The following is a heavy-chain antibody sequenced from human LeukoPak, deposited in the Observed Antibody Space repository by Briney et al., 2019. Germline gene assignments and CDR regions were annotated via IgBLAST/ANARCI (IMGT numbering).Heavy chain of an antibody. Sequence: KPSETLSLTCTVSGGSISSTTYYWVWIRQPPGKGLEWIGSIYYDGNTYYNPSLKSRVTISVDTSKKQFSLKLNSVTAADTAVYYCARGGQQLSFFDYWGQGTLVTVSS. CDR3: ARGGQQLSFFDY. V-gene: IGHV4-39*07. D-gene: IGHD6-13*01. J-gene: IGHJ4*02. CDR1: GGSISSTTYY. CDR2: IYYDGNT.